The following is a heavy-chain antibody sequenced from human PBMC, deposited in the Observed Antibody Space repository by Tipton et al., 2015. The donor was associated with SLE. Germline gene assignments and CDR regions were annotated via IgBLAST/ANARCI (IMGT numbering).Heavy chain of an antibody. CDR1: GGSITGYDEF. Sequence: GLVKPSETLSLSCSVSGGSITGYDEFWAWIRQSPGKGLEWIGTIYYSGSTYYYPSLKSRITISVDTSKDQFSLKLSSVTAADTAVYYCARAGSYPYYYYYMDVWGKGTTVTVSS. CDR3: ARAGSYPYYYYYMDV. CDR2: IYYSGST. J-gene: IGHJ6*03. D-gene: IGHD1-26*01. V-gene: IGHV4-39*07.